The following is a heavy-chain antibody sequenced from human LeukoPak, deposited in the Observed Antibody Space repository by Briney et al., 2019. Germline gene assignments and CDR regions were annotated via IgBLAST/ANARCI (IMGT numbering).Heavy chain of an antibody. CDR2: ISAYNGNT. D-gene: IGHD4-17*01. CDR3: ARDKPYGDYYFWFDY. J-gene: IGHJ4*02. CDR1: GYTFTSYG. V-gene: IGHV1-18*04. Sequence: GASVKVSCKASGYTFTSYGISWVRQAPGQGLEWMGWISAYNGNTSYAQKLQGRVTMTTDTSTSTAYMELRSLRSDDTAMYYCARDKPYGDYYFWFDYWGQGTLVTVSS.